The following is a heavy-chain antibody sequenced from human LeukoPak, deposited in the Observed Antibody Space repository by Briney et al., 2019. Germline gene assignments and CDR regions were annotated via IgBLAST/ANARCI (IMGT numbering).Heavy chain of an antibody. D-gene: IGHD1-26*01. Sequence: GGSLRLSCEASGFIVSANFMNWVRQAPGKGLEWVSVMYSVGTTYYADSVKDRFTVSRDPSKNTLYLQMDSLRVEDTAVYYCARDLSAYSYGFGGDCWGQGTRVIVSS. CDR3: ARDLSAYSYGFGGDC. J-gene: IGHJ4*02. CDR1: GFIVSANF. CDR2: MYSVGTT. V-gene: IGHV3-66*01.